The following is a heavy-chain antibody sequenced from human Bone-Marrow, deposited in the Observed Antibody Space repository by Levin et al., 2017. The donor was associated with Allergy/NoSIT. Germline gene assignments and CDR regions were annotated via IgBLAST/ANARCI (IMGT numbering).Heavy chain of an antibody. J-gene: IGHJ6*03. CDR2: IYHSGSA. CDR1: GGSISSGGYS. D-gene: IGHD3-10*01. Sequence: SETLSLTCTLSGGSISSGGYSWTWFRQAPGKGLEYMGYIYHSGSAYYNPSLQSRVTMSVDRSKNQFSLTLTSVTAADTAVYFCARVAYYSGSGSPPGNYYYSYMDVWGTGATVTVSS. V-gene: IGHV4-30-2*01. CDR3: ARVAYYSGSGSPPGNYYYSYMDV.